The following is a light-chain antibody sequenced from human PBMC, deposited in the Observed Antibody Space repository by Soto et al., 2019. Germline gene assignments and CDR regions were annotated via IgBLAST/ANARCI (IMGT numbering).Light chain of an antibody. J-gene: IGKJ3*01. Sequence: DIQMTQSPSTLSASVGDRVTITCRASQSISSWLAWYQQKPGKAPKLLIYDASRLQSGVPSRFSGSGSGTNFTLTIGNLQPEDFASYYCQQSYSTPRITFGPGTKVDIK. CDR2: DAS. V-gene: IGKV1-39*01. CDR3: QQSYSTPRIT. CDR1: QSISSW.